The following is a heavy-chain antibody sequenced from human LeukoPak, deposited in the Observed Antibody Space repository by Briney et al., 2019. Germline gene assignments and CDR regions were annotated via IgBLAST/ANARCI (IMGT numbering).Heavy chain of an antibody. Sequence: GGSLRLSCAASGFTVDSNYLSWVRQAPGKGLEWVSTIYTGGNTYYAASVKGRFTISRDFSKNSLYLQMNSLRAEDTAVFYCARDQYDTWSRRGNFDSWGQGTLVIVSS. V-gene: IGHV3-53*01. D-gene: IGHD3-3*01. CDR2: IYTGGNT. CDR1: GFTVDSNY. J-gene: IGHJ4*02. CDR3: ARDQYDTWSRRGNFDS.